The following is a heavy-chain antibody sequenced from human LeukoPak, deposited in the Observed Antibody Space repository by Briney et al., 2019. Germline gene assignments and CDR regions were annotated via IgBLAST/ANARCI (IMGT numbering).Heavy chain of an antibody. CDR2: IYYSGST. V-gene: IGHV4-59*06. CDR3: ARRDVLRLRGFDY. Sequence: SETLSLTCTVSGGSISSYYWSWIRQPPGKGLEWIGYIYYSGSTYYNPSLKSRVTISVDTSKNQFSLKLSSVTAADTAVYYCARRDVLRLRGFDYWGQGTLVTVSS. J-gene: IGHJ4*02. CDR1: GGSISSYY. D-gene: IGHD3-3*01.